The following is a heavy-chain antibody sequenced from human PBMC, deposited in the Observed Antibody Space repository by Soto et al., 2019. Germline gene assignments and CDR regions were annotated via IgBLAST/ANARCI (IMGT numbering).Heavy chain of an antibody. CDR3: ARDLAAGDH. D-gene: IGHD6-25*01. J-gene: IGHJ4*02. V-gene: IGHV1-46*01. CDR2: INPASGST. CDR1: GYTFTHYY. Sequence: QVQLVQSGAEVKKPGASVKLSCRTSGYTFTHYYIHWVRQAPGQGLEWLAIINPASGSTNYAQDFQSRVTLTMDTSTTTGYMELSGLRAEDTAIFYCARDLAAGDHWCQGTLVTVSP.